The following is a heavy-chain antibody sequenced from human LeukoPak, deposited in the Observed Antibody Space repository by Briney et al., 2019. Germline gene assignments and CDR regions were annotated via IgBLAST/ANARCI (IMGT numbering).Heavy chain of an antibody. J-gene: IGHJ1*01. CDR3: VRRGLIVTEYLEH. D-gene: IGHD3-10*01. V-gene: IGHV3-7*01. CDR1: GFTFSSYW. CDR2: IKQDGSEK. Sequence: GGSLRLSCAASGFTFSSYWMSWVRQAPGKGLEWVANIKQDGSEKYYVDSVKGRFTISRDNSKNTLYLQMNSLRAEDTAVYYCVRRGLIVTEYLEHWGQGTLVTVSS.